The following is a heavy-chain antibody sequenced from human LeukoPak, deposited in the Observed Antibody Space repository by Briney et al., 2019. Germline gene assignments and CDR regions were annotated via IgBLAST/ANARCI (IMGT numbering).Heavy chain of an antibody. D-gene: IGHD6-6*01. Sequence: PGGSLRLSCAASGFTFNTYSMNWVRQAPGQGLEWVSSISGGGNSIFYADSVKGRFTISRDNAKNSLYLQMNSLRAEDTAVYYCAREPVQLPLDYWGQGTLVTVSS. J-gene: IGHJ4*02. V-gene: IGHV3-21*01. CDR1: GFTFNTYS. CDR2: ISGGGNSI. CDR3: AREPVQLPLDY.